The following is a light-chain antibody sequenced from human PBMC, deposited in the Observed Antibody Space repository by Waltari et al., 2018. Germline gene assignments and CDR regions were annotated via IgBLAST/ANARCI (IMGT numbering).Light chain of an antibody. CDR2: KSF. V-gene: IGKV1-5*03. CDR3: QQYNISPYT. J-gene: IGKJ2*01. Sequence: DIQMTQSPSTLSASVGERVTITCRASQSISNWLAWYQQKPGKAPKVLMYKSFSLQSGVPSRFSGSGSETEFTLTISSLQPDDFATYYCQQYNISPYTFGQGTTLAI. CDR1: QSISNW.